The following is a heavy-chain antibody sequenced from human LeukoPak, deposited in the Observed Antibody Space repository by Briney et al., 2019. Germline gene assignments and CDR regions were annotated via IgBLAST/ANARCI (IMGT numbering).Heavy chain of an antibody. CDR3: ARVREYCSGGSCRRYWFDP. D-gene: IGHD2-15*01. CDR2: INPNSGGT. V-gene: IGHV1-2*06. Sequence: ASVRVSCKASGYTFTGYYMHWVRQAPGQGLEWMGRINPNSGGTNYAQKFQGKVTMTRDTSISTAYMELSRLRSDDTAVYYCARVREYCSGGSCRRYWFDPWGQGTLVTVSS. J-gene: IGHJ5*02. CDR1: GYTFTGYY.